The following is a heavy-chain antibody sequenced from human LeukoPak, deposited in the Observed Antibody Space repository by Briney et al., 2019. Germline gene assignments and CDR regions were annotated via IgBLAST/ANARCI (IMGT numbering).Heavy chain of an antibody. J-gene: IGHJ4*02. V-gene: IGHV3-48*03. CDR1: GFTFSTYE. CDR3: ARKARGVFTPMDY. CDR2: ISSSASIT. Sequence: GGSLRLSCAASGFTFSTYEMNWVRQAPGKGLEWVSYISSSASITYYADSVKGRFTSSRDNAKNSLYLQMNSLRAEDTAVYYCARKARGVFTPMDYWGQGTLVTVSS. D-gene: IGHD3-10*01.